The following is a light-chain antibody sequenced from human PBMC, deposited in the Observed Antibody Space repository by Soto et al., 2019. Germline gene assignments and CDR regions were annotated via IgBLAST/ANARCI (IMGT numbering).Light chain of an antibody. Sequence: QSALTQPPSASGSPGQPVTISCTGTISDVGGYNYVAWYQQHPGKAPKLMIYEVNKRPSGVPDRFSGSKSGSTASLTVSGLQAEDEADYYCSSYAGSSTYVFGTGTKVTVL. V-gene: IGLV2-8*01. CDR2: EVN. J-gene: IGLJ1*01. CDR1: ISDVGGYNY. CDR3: SSYAGSSTYV.